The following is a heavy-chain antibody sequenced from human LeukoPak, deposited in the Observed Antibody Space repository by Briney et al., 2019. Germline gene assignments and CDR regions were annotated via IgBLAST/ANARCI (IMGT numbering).Heavy chain of an antibody. CDR1: GFTVSSNY. CDR2: IYSGGST. V-gene: IGHV3-53*01. J-gene: IGHJ4*02. Sequence: GGSLRLSCAASGFTVSSNYMSWVRQAPGKGLEWVSVIYSGGSTYYADSVKGRFTISRDKSKNTLYLQMNSLRAEDTAVYYCAGAKWIQLWSPSDYWGQGTLVTVSS. CDR3: AGAKWIQLWSPSDY. D-gene: IGHD5-18*01.